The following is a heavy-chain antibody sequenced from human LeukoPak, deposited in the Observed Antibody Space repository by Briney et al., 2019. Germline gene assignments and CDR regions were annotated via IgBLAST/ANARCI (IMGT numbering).Heavy chain of an antibody. CDR1: GFTFSDHY. Sequence: PGGSLRLSCAASGFTFSDHYMDWVRQAPGKGLELVGRIRNKANGYTTEYAASVKGRFTISRDDSKNSLYLQMNSLRAEDTAVYYCATRRPQLRFLEWLPYDAFDIWGQGTLVTVSS. CDR2: IRNKANGYTT. CDR3: ATRRPQLRFLEWLPYDAFDI. D-gene: IGHD3-3*01. V-gene: IGHV3-72*01. J-gene: IGHJ3*02.